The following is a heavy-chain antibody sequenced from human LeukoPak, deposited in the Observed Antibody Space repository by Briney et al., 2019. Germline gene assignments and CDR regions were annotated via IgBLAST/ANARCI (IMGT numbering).Heavy chain of an antibody. D-gene: IGHD3-10*01. Sequence: ASVKVSCKASGYTFTSYYMHWVRQAPGQGLEWMGWINPNSGGTHYAQKFQGRVTMTRDTSISAAYMELSRLRSDDTAVYYCARARKVQLLWFGELFDYWGQGTLVTVSS. CDR1: GYTFTSYY. CDR3: ARARKVQLLWFGELFDY. CDR2: INPNSGGT. V-gene: IGHV1-2*02. J-gene: IGHJ4*02.